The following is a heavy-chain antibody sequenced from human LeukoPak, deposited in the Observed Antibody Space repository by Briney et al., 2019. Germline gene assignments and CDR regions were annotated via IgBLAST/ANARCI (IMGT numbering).Heavy chain of an antibody. J-gene: IGHJ4*02. CDR3: ATYRQVLLPFES. CDR2: IFPSGGEI. D-gene: IGHD2-8*02. V-gene: IGHV3-23*01. Sequence: GGSLRLSCAASGFIFSTFAMIWVRQPPGKGLEWVSSIFPSGGEIRYADSVRGRFTISRDNSKSTLSLQMNSLRAEDTAIYYCATYRQVLLPFESWGQGTLVTVSS. CDR1: GFIFSTFA.